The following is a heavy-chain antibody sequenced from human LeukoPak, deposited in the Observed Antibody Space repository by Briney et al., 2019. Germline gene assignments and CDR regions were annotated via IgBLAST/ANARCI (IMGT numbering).Heavy chain of an antibody. Sequence: GGSLRLSCAASGFTFSSYGMHWVRQAPGKGLEWVAVISHDGSNSYYADSVKGRFTISRDNSKNTLYLQMNSLRAEDTAVYYCASDMATILSVDYWGQGTLVTVSS. CDR2: ISHDGSNS. D-gene: IGHD5-24*01. CDR3: ASDMATILSVDY. CDR1: GFTFSSYG. V-gene: IGHV3-30*03. J-gene: IGHJ4*02.